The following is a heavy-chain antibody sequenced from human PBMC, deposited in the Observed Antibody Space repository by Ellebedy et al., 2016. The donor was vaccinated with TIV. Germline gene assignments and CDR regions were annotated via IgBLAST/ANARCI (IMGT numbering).Heavy chain of an antibody. Sequence: GESLKISCADSGFTFDTYAMSWVRQAPGKGLEWVSHISGSGVKTYYADPMRGRFSISRDNSKNTLYLQMNSLRADDTAVYYCAGFRGEAVAGNWFDPWGQGTLVTVSS. CDR2: ISGSGVKT. J-gene: IGHJ5*02. D-gene: IGHD6-19*01. CDR3: AGFRGEAVAGNWFDP. V-gene: IGHV3-23*01. CDR1: GFTFDTYA.